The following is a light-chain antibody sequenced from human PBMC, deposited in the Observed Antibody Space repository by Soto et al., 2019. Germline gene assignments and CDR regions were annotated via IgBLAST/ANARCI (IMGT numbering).Light chain of an antibody. J-gene: IGKJ5*01. CDR2: AAS. CDR3: QQYYSYPT. Sequence: EIQMTQSPSSVSASVGDRVTITCRASQGISTWLAWYQQKAGKAPKLLIYAASTLQSGVPSRFSGSGSGTDFTLTISCLQSEDFATYYCQQYYSYPTFGQGTRLEIK. V-gene: IGKV1-12*01. CDR1: QGISTW.